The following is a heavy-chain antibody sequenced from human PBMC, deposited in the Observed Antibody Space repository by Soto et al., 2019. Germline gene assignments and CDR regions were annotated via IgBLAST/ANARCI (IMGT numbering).Heavy chain of an antibody. CDR2: ISAYNGNT. V-gene: IGHV1-18*01. J-gene: IGHJ5*02. D-gene: IGHD6-6*01. CDR1: GYTFTSYG. Sequence: GASVKVSCKASGYTFTSYGISWVRQAPGQGLEWMGWISAYNGNTNYAQKLQGRVTMTTDTSTSTAYMELRSLRSDDTAVYYCARVSMGVFAARQAPNWFDPWGQRTLVTVSS. CDR3: ARVSMGVFAARQAPNWFDP.